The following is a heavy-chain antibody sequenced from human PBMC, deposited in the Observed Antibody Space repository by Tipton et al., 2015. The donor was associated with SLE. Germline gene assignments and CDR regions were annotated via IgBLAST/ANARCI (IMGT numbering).Heavy chain of an antibody. V-gene: IGHV4-61*01. CDR3: ARDHPIMTTVTS. D-gene: IGHD4-17*01. J-gene: IGHJ1*01. CDR1: GGSVSSGSYS. Sequence: TLSLTCTVSGGSVSSGSYSWSWIRQPPGKGLEWIGYIYYSGSTNYNPSLKSRVTISVDTSKNQFSLKLSSVTAADTAVYYCARDHPIMTTVTSWGQGTLVTVSS. CDR2: IYYSGST.